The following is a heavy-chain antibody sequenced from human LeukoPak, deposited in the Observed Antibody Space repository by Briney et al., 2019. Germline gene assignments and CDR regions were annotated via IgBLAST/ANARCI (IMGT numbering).Heavy chain of an antibody. D-gene: IGHD6-13*01. CDR1: GYTFTSYD. CDR3: ARIAAAGNRRLNY. CDR2: MNPNSGNA. Sequence: ASVKVSCKASGYTFTSYDINWVRQATGQGLEWMGWMNPNSGNAGYAQKFQGRITMTRNTSISTAYMELSSLTSEDTAVYYCARIAAAGNRRLNYWGQGTLVTVSS. J-gene: IGHJ4*02. V-gene: IGHV1-8*01.